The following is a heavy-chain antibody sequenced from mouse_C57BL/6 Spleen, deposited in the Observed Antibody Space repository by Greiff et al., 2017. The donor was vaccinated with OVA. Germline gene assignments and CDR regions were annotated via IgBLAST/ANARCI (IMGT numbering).Heavy chain of an antibody. CDR1: GFTFSSYA. J-gene: IGHJ2*01. CDR2: ISDGGSYT. V-gene: IGHV5-4*03. Sequence: EVMLVESGGGLVKPGGSLKLSCAASGFTFSSYAMSWVRQTPEKRLEWVATISDGGSYTYYPDNVKGRFTISRDNAKNNLYLQISHLNSEDTAMYYCARQESSDFDYWGQGTTLTVSS. CDR3: ARQESSDFDY. D-gene: IGHD3-2*02.